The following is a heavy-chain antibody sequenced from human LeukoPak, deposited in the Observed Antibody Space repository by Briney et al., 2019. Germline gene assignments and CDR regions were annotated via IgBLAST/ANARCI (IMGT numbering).Heavy chain of an antibody. V-gene: IGHV3-30*02. CDR3: ANFYSYGYYFDY. CDR1: GFTFSSYG. J-gene: IGHJ4*02. D-gene: IGHD5-18*01. Sequence: PGGSLRLSCAASGFTFSSYGMHWVRQAPGKGLEWVAFIRYDGSNKYYADSVKGRFTISRDNSKNTLYLQMNSLRAEDTAVYYCANFYSYGYYFDYWGQGTLVTVSS. CDR2: IRYDGSNK.